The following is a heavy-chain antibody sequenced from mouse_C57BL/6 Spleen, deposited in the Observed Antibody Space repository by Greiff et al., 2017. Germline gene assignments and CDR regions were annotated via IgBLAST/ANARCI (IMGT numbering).Heavy chain of an antibody. D-gene: IGHD2-5*01. J-gene: IGHJ2*01. CDR1: GYTFTSYW. V-gene: IGHV1-69*01. CDR2: IDPSDSYT. CDR3: ARYSNYVFDY. Sequence: QVQLQQPGAELVMPGASVKLSCKASGYTFTSYWMHWVKQRPGQGLEWIGEIDPSDSYTNYNQKFKGKSTLTVDKSSSTAYMQLSSLTSEDSAVYYCARYSNYVFDYWGQGTTLTVSS.